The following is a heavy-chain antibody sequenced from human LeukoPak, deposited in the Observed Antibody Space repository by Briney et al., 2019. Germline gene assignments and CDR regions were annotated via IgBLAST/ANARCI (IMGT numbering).Heavy chain of an antibody. CDR1: GYTFTGYY. CDR2: INPNSGGT. CDR3: ARDLAYIVVVPAAHYAFAI. V-gene: IGHV1-2*02. J-gene: IGHJ3*02. Sequence: ASVKVSCKASGYTFTGYYMHWVRQAPGQGLEWMGWINPNSGGTNYAQKFQGRVTMTRDTSISTAYMELSRLRSDDTAVYYCARDLAYIVVVPAAHYAFAIWGQGTMVTVSS. D-gene: IGHD2-2*01.